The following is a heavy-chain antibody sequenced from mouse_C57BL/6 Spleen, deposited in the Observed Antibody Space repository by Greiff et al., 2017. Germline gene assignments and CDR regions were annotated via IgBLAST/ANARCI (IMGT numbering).Heavy chain of an antibody. CDR3: ARGGSYDSYFDY. CDR2: FHPYNDDT. V-gene: IGHV1-47*01. Sequence: VQLVESGAELVKPGASVKMSCKASGYTFTTYPIEWMKQNHGKSLEWIGNFHPYNDDTKYNEKFKGKATLTVEKSSSTVYLELSRLTSDDSAVYYCARGGSYDSYFDYWGQGTTLTVSS. D-gene: IGHD2-4*01. J-gene: IGHJ2*01. CDR1: GYTFTTYP.